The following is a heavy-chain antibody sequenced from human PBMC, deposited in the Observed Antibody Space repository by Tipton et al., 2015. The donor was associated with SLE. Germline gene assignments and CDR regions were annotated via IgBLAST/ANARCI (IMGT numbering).Heavy chain of an antibody. CDR2: IKQDGSEK. J-gene: IGHJ3*02. Sequence: GSLRLSCAASGFTFGSHWLSWVRQAPGKGLEWVANIKQDGSEKYYGDSVKGRFTISRDNTKNSVYLQMNSLRADDTALYYCARAGPPWGSGYVFDIWGQGTMVTVSS. V-gene: IGHV3-7*01. CDR1: GFTFGSHW. D-gene: IGHD7-27*01. CDR3: ARAGPPWGSGYVFDI.